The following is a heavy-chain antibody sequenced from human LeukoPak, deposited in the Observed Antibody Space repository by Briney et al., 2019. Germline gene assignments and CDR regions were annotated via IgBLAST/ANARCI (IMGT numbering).Heavy chain of an antibody. CDR2: IYGGGST. CDR1: GFTVSSNY. J-gene: IGHJ3*02. CDR3: ARARRDGYNLDAFDT. Sequence: GSLRLSCAASGFTVSSNYMNWVRQAPGKGLEWVSVIYGGGSTYYADSVKGRFTISRDNSKNTLYLQMNSLRAEDTAVYYCARARRDGYNLDAFDTWGQGTMVTVSS. V-gene: IGHV3-66*01. D-gene: IGHD5-24*01.